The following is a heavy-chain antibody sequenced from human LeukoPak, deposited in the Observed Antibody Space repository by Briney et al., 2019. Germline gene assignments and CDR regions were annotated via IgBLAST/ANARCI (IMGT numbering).Heavy chain of an antibody. CDR3: AREGSSSWYRPFDY. D-gene: IGHD6-13*01. V-gene: IGHV1-69*04. Sequence: SVKVSCKASGGTFSSYAISWVRQAPGQGLEWMGRIIPILGIANYAQKFQGRVTITADKSTSTAYMELSSLRSEDTAVYYCAREGSSSWYRPFDYWGQGTLVTVSP. CDR2: IIPILGIA. J-gene: IGHJ4*02. CDR1: GGTFSSYA.